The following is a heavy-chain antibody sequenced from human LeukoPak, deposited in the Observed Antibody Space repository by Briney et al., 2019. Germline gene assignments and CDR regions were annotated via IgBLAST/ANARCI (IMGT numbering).Heavy chain of an antibody. CDR2: ISWNSGSV. CDR3: AKAHSSSWAYDAFDI. Sequence: SLRLSCAASGFTFDDYAMHWVRQAPGKGLEWVSGISWNSGSVGYADSVKGRFTISRDNAKNSLYLQMNSLRAEDMALYYCAKAHSSSWAYDAFDIWGQGTMVTVSS. D-gene: IGHD6-13*01. J-gene: IGHJ3*02. CDR1: GFTFDDYA. V-gene: IGHV3-9*03.